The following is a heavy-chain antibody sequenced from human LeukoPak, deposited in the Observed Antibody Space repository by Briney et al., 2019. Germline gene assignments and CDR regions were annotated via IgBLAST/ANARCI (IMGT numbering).Heavy chain of an antibody. CDR2: IGSSSSYT. Sequence: KPGGSLRLSCAASGFTFSDYYMSWIRQAPGKGLEWVSYIGSSSSYTNYADSVKGRFTISRDNAKNSLYLQMNSLRAEDTALYYCATFYGSGSYYNSLYLWGMDVWGQGTTVTVSS. J-gene: IGHJ6*02. CDR3: ATFYGSGSYYNSLYLWGMDV. V-gene: IGHV3-11*03. D-gene: IGHD3-10*01. CDR1: GFTFSDYY.